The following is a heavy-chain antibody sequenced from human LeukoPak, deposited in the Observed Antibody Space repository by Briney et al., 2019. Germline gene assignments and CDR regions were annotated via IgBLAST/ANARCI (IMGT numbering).Heavy chain of an antibody. CDR2: IFHSGST. J-gene: IGHJ4*02. V-gene: IGHV4-59*01. CDR1: GYSITSYY. Sequence: SETLSLTCAVSGYSITSYYWSWVRQPPGKGLEWIGYIFHSGSTNYNPSLKSRVTISVDTSKNQFSLRLSSVTAADTAVYYCARDLLLRGLDYWGQGTLVTVSS. CDR3: ARDLLLRGLDY. D-gene: IGHD2-15*01.